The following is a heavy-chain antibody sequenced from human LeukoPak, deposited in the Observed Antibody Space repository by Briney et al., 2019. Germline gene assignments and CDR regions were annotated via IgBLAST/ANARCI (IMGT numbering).Heavy chain of an antibody. D-gene: IGHD4-23*01. Sequence: SPGGSLRLSCAASGFTFSSYSMNWVRQAPGKGLEWASSISSSSSYIYYADSVKGRFTISRDNAKNSLYLQMNSLRAEDTAVYYCARDSTVVNWYYFDYWGQGTLVTVSS. V-gene: IGHV3-21*01. CDR2: ISSSSSYI. CDR3: ARDSTVVNWYYFDY. CDR1: GFTFSSYS. J-gene: IGHJ4*02.